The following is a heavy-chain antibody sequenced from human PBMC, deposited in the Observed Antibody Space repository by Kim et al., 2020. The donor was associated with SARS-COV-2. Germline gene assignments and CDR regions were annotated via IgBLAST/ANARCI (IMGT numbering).Heavy chain of an antibody. Sequence: GGSLRLSCAASGFTFSGSAMHWVRQASGKGLEWVGRIRSKANSYATAHAASVKGRFTISRDDSKNTAYLQMNSLKTEDTAVYYCTRHHSSSWYTNWFDPWGQGTLVTVSS. CDR2: IRSKANSYAT. J-gene: IGHJ5*02. CDR1: GFTFSGSA. V-gene: IGHV3-73*01. D-gene: IGHD6-13*01. CDR3: TRHHSSSWYTNWFDP.